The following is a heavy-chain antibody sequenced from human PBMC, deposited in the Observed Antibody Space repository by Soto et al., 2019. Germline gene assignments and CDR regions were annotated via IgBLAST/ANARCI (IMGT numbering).Heavy chain of an antibody. V-gene: IGHV1-69*13. Sequence: ASVKVSCKASGGTFSSYAISWVRQAPGQGLEWMGGIIPIFGTANYAQKFQGRVTITADESTTTAYMELSSLRSEDTAVYYCARDLLGYCSSTSCYADYYYYGMDVWGQGTTVTVSS. D-gene: IGHD2-2*01. CDR3: ARDLLGYCSSTSCYADYYYYGMDV. J-gene: IGHJ6*02. CDR1: GGTFSSYA. CDR2: IIPIFGTA.